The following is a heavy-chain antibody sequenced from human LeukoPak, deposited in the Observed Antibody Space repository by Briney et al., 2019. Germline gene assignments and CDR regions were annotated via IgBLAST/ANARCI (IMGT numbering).Heavy chain of an antibody. D-gene: IGHD5-18*01. CDR2: IKQDGSEK. V-gene: IGHV3-7*01. J-gene: IGHJ4*02. CDR3: ARDVDTAMVDY. CDR1: GFTFSSYW. Sequence: PGGSLRLSCAASGFTFSSYWMSWVRQAPGKGLEWVANIKQDGSEKYYVNSVKGRFTISRDNAKNSLYLQMNSLRAEDTAVYYCARDVDTAMVDYWGQGTLVTVSS.